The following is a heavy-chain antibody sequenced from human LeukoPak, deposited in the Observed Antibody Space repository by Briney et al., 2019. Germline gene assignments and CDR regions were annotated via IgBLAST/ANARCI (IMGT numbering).Heavy chain of an antibody. CDR2: ISGSGGST. CDR3: AIAPRSIAALGH. CDR1: GFTFSSYA. D-gene: IGHD6-6*01. Sequence: GGSLRLPCAASGFTFSSYAMSWVRQAPGKGLEWVSTISGSGGSTYYADSVKGRFTISRDNSKNTLYLQMNSLRAEDTAVYYCAIAPRSIAALGHWGQGTLVTVSS. J-gene: IGHJ4*02. V-gene: IGHV3-23*01.